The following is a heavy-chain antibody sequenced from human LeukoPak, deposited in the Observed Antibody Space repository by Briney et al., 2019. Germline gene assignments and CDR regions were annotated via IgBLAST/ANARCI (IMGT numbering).Heavy chain of an antibody. V-gene: IGHV3-23*01. CDR2: ISSSGGST. CDR1: GFSFSTYA. Sequence: GGSLSLSCAASGFSFSTYARSWVRQAPGKRLEWVSAISSSGGSTYYADSVKGRFTISRDNSKNTLYLQMNSLRAEDTALYYCARGHDSGGNSARRAFDIWGQATTVTVCS. J-gene: IGHJ3*02. CDR3: ARGHDSGGNSARRAFDI. D-gene: IGHD4-23*01.